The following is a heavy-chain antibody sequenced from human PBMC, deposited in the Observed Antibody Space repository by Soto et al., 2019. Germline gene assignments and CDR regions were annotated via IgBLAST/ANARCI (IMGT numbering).Heavy chain of an antibody. CDR2: IYSGDST. J-gene: IGHJ4*02. CDR3: ARGDVGVAQWPLVY. D-gene: IGHD2-21*01. CDR1: GFTVSNNY. Sequence: EVQLVESGGGLVQPGGSLRLSCAASGFTVSNNYMNWVRQAPGKGLQWVSVIYSGDSTYYADSVKGRFTISRDHSENTLYLQMNSLRVEDTAVYYCARGDVGVAQWPLVYWGQGTLVTVSS. V-gene: IGHV3-66*01.